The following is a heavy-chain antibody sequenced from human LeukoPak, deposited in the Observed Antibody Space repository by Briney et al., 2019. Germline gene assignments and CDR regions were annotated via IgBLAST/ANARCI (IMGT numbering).Heavy chain of an antibody. Sequence: GGSQRLSCAASGFTFSSYAMSWVRQAPGKGLEWVSAISGSGGSTYYADSVKGRFTISRDNSKNTLYLQMNSLRAEDTAVYYCAKMYYGSGSYYPFEIDYWGQGTLVTVSS. CDR3: AKMYYGSGSYYPFEIDY. V-gene: IGHV3-23*01. D-gene: IGHD3-10*01. CDR1: GFTFSSYA. J-gene: IGHJ4*02. CDR2: ISGSGGST.